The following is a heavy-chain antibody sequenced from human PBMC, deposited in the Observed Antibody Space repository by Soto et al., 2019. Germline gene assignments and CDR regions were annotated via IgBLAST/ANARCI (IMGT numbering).Heavy chain of an antibody. J-gene: IGHJ6*02. Sequence: PGESLKIACNGSGYIFTSYWIGWVRQMPGKGLEWMGIIYPGDSDTRYSPSFQGQVTISADKSISTAYLQWSSLKASDTAMYYCARQYVWGSYRHYGMDVWGQGTTVTVSS. V-gene: IGHV5-51*01. D-gene: IGHD3-16*02. CDR3: ARQYVWGSYRHYGMDV. CDR1: GYIFTSYW. CDR2: IYPGDSDT.